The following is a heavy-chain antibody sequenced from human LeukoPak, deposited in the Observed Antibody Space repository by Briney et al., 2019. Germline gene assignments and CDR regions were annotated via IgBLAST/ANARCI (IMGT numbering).Heavy chain of an antibody. V-gene: IGHV1-8*03. CDR2: MNPNSANT. CDR3: ARDGAAYDH. Sequence: GASVKVSCKASGYTFTNYDINWVRQATGQGLEWMGWMNPNSANTGYAQKFQGRVTITRNTSISTAYMELSSLRSEDTAVYYCARDGAAYDHWGQGSLVTVSS. D-gene: IGHD2-15*01. J-gene: IGHJ4*02. CDR1: GYTFTNYD.